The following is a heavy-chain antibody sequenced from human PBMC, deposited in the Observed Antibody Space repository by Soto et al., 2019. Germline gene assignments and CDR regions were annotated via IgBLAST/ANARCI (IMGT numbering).Heavy chain of an antibody. V-gene: IGHV2-5*02. CDR1: GFSLTTSGVG. Sequence: QITLKESGPTLVKPTQTLTLTCTFSGFSLTTSGVGVGWIRQTPGRAPEWLALIYWDGDERYSPSLKSRLTITKDASRNQVVLTLANMDPVDTATYYCVHRVLRTFYGLDTTTALYFDHWGQGALVTVSS. CDR3: VHRVLRTFYGLDTTTALYFDH. J-gene: IGHJ4*02. CDR2: IYWDGDE. D-gene: IGHD1-1*01.